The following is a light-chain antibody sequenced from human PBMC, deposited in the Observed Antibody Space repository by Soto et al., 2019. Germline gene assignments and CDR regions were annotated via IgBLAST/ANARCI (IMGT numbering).Light chain of an antibody. CDR2: DPS. CDR1: QSISSW. CDR3: QQYNSYSGT. J-gene: IGKJ1*01. Sequence: DIQMTQSPSTLSASVGDRVTITCRASQSISSWLAWYQQKPGKAPKLLIYDPSSLESRVPSRFSGSGSGTEFTLTICSLQPDDFATYYCQQYNSYSGTFGQGTKVEIK. V-gene: IGKV1-5*01.